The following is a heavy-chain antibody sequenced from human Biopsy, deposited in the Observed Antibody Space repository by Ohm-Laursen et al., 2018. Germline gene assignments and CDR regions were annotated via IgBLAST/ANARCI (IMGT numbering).Heavy chain of an antibody. CDR2: ISPSGATT. J-gene: IGHJ6*02. CDR1: GNTFATYH. Sequence: ASVKVSCKASGNTFATYHINWVRQAPGQGLEWMGGISPSGATTSFSQKFQGRITMTRDTSTGTVYMDLNSLGSEDTAVYYCARAGVGSDGTDSYYYGMDVWGPGTTVTVSS. V-gene: IGHV1-46*01. D-gene: IGHD5-24*01. CDR3: ARAGVGSDGTDSYYYGMDV.